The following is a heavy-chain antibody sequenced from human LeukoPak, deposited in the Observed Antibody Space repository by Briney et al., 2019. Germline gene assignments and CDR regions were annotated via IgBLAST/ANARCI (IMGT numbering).Heavy chain of an antibody. V-gene: IGHV1-2*02. CDR1: GYTFTGYY. CDR3: ARDKAPTGYCSSTSCYDPYYFDY. CDR2: INSNSGGT. D-gene: IGHD2-2*01. J-gene: IGHJ4*02. Sequence: ASVKVSCKASGYTFTGYYMHWVRQAPGQGLEWMGWINSNSGGTNYARKFQGRVTMTRDTSISTAYMELSRLRSDDTAVYYCARDKAPTGYCSSTSCYDPYYFDYWGQGTLVTVSS.